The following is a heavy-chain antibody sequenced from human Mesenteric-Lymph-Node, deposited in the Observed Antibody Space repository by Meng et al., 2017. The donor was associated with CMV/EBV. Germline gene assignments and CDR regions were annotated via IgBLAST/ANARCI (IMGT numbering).Heavy chain of an antibody. Sequence: QGQLVQSGAEVKKPGASVKVSCKASGYTFSGYAMHWVRQAPGQRLEWMGWINIVEDKTKTSQNFQGRVTLTRDTSANTAYMELSSLRSDDTAVYYCARTNNWGFDYWGQGTLVTVSS. CDR2: INIVEDKT. CDR3: ARTNNWGFDY. V-gene: IGHV1-3*04. CDR1: GYTFSGYA. J-gene: IGHJ4*02. D-gene: IGHD3-16*01.